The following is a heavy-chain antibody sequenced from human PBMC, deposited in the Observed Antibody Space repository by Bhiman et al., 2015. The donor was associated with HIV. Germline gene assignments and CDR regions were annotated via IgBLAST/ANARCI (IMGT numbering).Heavy chain of an antibody. J-gene: IGHJ4*02. CDR3: ARDPTTVTTAEYEYYFDY. D-gene: IGHD4-17*01. CDR2: ISSRGSYI. Sequence: VQLVESGGGLVKPGGSLRLSCTASGFTFSSYYMNWVRQAPGKGLEWVSCISSRGSYIYYADSVKGRFTISRDNAKNSLYLQMNSLRAEDTAVYYCARDPTTVTTAEYEYYFDYWGQGTLVTVSS. CDR1: GFTFSSYY. V-gene: IGHV3-21*03.